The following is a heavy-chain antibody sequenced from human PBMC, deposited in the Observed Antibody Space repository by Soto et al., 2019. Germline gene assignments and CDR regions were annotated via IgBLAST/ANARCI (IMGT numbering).Heavy chain of an antibody. J-gene: IGHJ2*01. D-gene: IGHD6-19*01. CDR1: GGTFSNYA. CDR2: ITPFFGTA. CDR3: AQTLGLAVAGPGRFDL. Sequence: QVQLVQSGAEVKKPGSSVKVSCKASGGTFSNYAISWVRQAPGQGLEWMGGITPFFGTANYAQKFQGRDTITADESMSTAYMELSRRRSEDTAVYYCAQTLGLAVAGPGRFDLWGRGTLVTVSS. V-gene: IGHV1-69*12.